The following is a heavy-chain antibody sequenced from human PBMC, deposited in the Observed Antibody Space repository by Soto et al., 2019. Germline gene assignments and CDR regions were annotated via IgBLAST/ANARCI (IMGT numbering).Heavy chain of an antibody. CDR2: IIPIFGTA. Sequence: QVQLVQSGAEVKKPGSSVKVSCKASGGTFSSYAISWVRQAPGQGLEWMGGIIPIFGTANYAQKFQDRVTITADESTSTAYMELSSLRSEDTAVYYWARGGEVPLSDRSYYYYYGMDVWGQGTTVTVSS. CDR3: ARGGEVPLSDRSYYYYYGMDV. D-gene: IGHD3-16*01. CDR1: GGTFSSYA. J-gene: IGHJ6*02. V-gene: IGHV1-69*01.